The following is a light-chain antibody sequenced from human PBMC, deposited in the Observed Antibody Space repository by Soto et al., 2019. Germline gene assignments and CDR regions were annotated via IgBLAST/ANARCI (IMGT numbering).Light chain of an antibody. J-gene: IGLJ2*01. CDR3: HSYPRDRDLVV. Sequence: QSALTQPASVSGSPGQSITISCTGTSSDVGTYNYVSWYQPHPGKAPKLMIYDVYNRPSGVAKRFSGSKSGNTASLTISGLQAEDEADYYCHSYPRDRDLVVFGGGTKLPVL. CDR2: DVY. V-gene: IGLV2-14*01. CDR1: SSDVGTYNY.